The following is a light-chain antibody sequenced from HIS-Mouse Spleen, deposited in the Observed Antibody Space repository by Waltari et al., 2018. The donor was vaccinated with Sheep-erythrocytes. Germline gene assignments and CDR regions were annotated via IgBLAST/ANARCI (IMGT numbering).Light chain of an antibody. CDR2: DVS. CDR1: SSAVGGYNY. CDR3: SSYTSSSTWV. Sequence: QSALTQPRSVSGSPGQSVTISCTGTSSAVGGYNYVSWYQQHPGKAPKLMIYDVSNRPSGVSNRFSGSKSGNTASLTISGLQAEDEADYYCSSYTSSSTWVFGGGTKLTVL. V-gene: IGLV2-14*03. J-gene: IGLJ3*02.